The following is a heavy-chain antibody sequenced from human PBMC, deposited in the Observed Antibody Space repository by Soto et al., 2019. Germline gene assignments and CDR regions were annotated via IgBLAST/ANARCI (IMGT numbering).Heavy chain of an antibody. J-gene: IGHJ4*02. CDR2: INHSGST. V-gene: IGHV4-34*01. D-gene: IGHD1-26*01. Sequence: QVHLQQWGAGLLKPSETLSLTCAVYGGSFSGYYWSWIRQPPGKGLEWIGEINHSGSTNYNPSLKSRVTISVDTSKNQFSLKLSSVTAADTAVYYCARRDWSGSYPFDYWGQGTLVTVSS. CDR1: GGSFSGYY. CDR3: ARRDWSGSYPFDY.